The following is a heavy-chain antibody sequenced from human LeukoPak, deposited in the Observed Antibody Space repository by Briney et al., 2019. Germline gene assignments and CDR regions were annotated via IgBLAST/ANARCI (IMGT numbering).Heavy chain of an antibody. V-gene: IGHV3-30*02. CDR2: IRYDGSNK. CDR1: GFTFSSYG. D-gene: IGHD3-9*01. CDR3: AAGITIFHFPSGDAFDI. J-gene: IGHJ3*02. Sequence: GGSLRLSCAASGFTFSSYGMHWVRQAPGKGLEWVAFIRYDGSNKYYADSVKGRFTISRDNSKNTLYLQMNSLRAEDTAVYYCAAGITIFHFPSGDAFDIWGQGTMVTVSS.